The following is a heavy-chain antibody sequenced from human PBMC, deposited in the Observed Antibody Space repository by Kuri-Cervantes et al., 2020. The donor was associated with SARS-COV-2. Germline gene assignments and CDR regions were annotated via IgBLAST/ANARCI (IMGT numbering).Heavy chain of an antibody. CDR1: GYSISSGYY. D-gene: IGHD2-2*01. V-gene: IGHV4-38-2*01. Sequence: ESLKIFCAVSGYSISSGYYWGWIRQPPGKGLEWIGSIYHSGSTYYNPSLKSRATISVDTSKNQFSLKLSSVTAADTAVYYCARQGGIVVVPAALRGQGTLVTVSS. CDR3: ARQGGIVVVPAAL. CDR2: IYHSGST. J-gene: IGHJ4*02.